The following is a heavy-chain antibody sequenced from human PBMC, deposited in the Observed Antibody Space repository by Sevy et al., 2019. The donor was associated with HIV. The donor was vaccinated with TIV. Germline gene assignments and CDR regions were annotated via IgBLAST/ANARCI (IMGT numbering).Heavy chain of an antibody. Sequence: SETLSLTCTVSGGSINSGGYSWSWIRQHPGKGLEWIGYIYNSGSTYYNPSLKSRVTISMDTSENPFHLTLTSVTAADMAIYYCATHHSTSWSLHYAFDIWGRGTMVTVSS. D-gene: IGHD6-13*01. CDR1: GGSINSGGYS. J-gene: IGHJ3*02. CDR3: ATHHSTSWSLHYAFDI. V-gene: IGHV4-31*03. CDR2: IYNSGST.